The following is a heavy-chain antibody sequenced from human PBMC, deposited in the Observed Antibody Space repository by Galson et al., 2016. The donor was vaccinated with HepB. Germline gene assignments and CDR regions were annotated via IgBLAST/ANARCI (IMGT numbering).Heavy chain of an antibody. Sequence: SLRLSCAASGFTFSSHAMSWVRQAPGKGLEWVSAISGSGGSTYYADSVKGRFTISRDNSKNTLYVQMNSLRAEDTAVYYCAKHPLAYYYNVMDVWDQGATVTVSS. V-gene: IGHV3-23*01. CDR3: AKHPLAYYYNVMDV. CDR1: GFTFSSHA. D-gene: IGHD3-16*01. J-gene: IGHJ6*02. CDR2: ISGSGGST.